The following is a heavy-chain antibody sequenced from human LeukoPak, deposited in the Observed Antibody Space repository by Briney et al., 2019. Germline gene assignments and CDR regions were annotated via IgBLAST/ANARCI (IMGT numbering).Heavy chain of an antibody. Sequence: GGSLRLSCATSGFIFSSSAMHWVRQAPGKGLDWVAVISSDIDNKYYADSVKGRFTISRDNSKNTLYLQMNSLRAEDTAVYYCARDPSKKYSSGWPPGYYMDVWGKGTTVTVSS. D-gene: IGHD6-19*01. CDR1: GFIFSSSA. CDR3: ARDPSKKYSSGWPPGYYMDV. CDR2: ISSDIDNK. V-gene: IGHV3-30-3*01. J-gene: IGHJ6*03.